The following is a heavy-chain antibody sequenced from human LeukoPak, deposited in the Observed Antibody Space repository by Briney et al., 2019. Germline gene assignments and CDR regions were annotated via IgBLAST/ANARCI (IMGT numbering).Heavy chain of an antibody. CDR3: ARDRAVAPDFDY. Sequence: GGSLRLSCAASGFTFSSYSMNWVRQAPGKGLEWVSSISSSSSYIYYADSVKGRFTISRDNAKNSLYLQMNSLRAEDTAVYYCARDRAVAPDFDYWGQGTLVTVSS. CDR2: ISSSSSYI. CDR1: GFTFSSYS. J-gene: IGHJ4*02. V-gene: IGHV3-21*01. D-gene: IGHD6-19*01.